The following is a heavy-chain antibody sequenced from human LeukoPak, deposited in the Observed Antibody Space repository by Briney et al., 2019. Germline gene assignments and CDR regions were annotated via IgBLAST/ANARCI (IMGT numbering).Heavy chain of an antibody. J-gene: IGHJ4*02. CDR1: GGTFSSYA. D-gene: IGHD5-24*01. CDR2: IIPIFGTA. CDR3: ARALEMALQHQYFDY. Sequence: SVKVSCKASGGTFSSYAISWVRQAPGQGLEWMGGIIPIFGTANYAQKFQGRVTITADESTSTAYMELSSLRSEDTAVYYCARALEMALQHQYFDYWGQGTLVTVSS. V-gene: IGHV1-69*13.